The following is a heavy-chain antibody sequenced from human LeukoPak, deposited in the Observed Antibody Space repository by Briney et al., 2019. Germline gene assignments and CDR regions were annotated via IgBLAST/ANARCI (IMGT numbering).Heavy chain of an antibody. V-gene: IGHV4-4*07. J-gene: IGHJ4*02. CDR3: ARDLASTLQTNWNYGEADPALYYFDY. CDR2: IYTSGST. Sequence: SETLSLTCTVSGGSISSYYWSWIRQPAGKGLEWIGRIYTSGSTNYNPSLKSRVTMSVDTSKNQFSLKLSSVTAADTAVYYCARDLASTLQTNWNYGEADPALYYFDYWGQGTLVTVSS. D-gene: IGHD1-7*01. CDR1: GGSISSYY.